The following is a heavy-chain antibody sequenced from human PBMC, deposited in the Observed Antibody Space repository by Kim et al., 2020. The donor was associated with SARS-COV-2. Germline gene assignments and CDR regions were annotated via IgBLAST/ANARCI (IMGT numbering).Heavy chain of an antibody. CDR3: AKRGYSYGYFDY. CDR2: ISGSGGST. J-gene: IGHJ4*02. D-gene: IGHD5-18*01. V-gene: IGHV3-23*01. Sequence: GGSLRLSCAASGFTFSKYAMSWVRQAPGKGLEWVSAISGSGGSTYYADSVKGRFTISRDNSKNTLYLQMNSLRAEDTAVYYCAKRGYSYGYFDYWGQGTLVTVSS. CDR1: GFTFSKYA.